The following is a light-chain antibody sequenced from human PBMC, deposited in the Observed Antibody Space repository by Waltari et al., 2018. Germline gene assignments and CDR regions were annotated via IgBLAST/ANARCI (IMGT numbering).Light chain of an antibody. CDR1: QNVNSH. Sequence: ETVMTQSPGTLSVSPGERATLSCRASQNVNSHLAWYQQKFGQAPRLLIYGASNRAIGLPARWSGSGAGTEVTLTINSRQSEDVAVYYCQQYNNGPPGTFGQGTKVEFK. CDR3: QQYNNGPPGT. CDR2: GAS. V-gene: IGKV3-15*01. J-gene: IGKJ2*01.